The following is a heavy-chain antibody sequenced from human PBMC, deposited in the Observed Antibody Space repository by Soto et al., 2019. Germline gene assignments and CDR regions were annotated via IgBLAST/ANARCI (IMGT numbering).Heavy chain of an antibody. CDR3: AREAQVVPAAPNWFDP. CDR2: ISSSGSTI. V-gene: IGHV3-48*03. Sequence: VGSLRLSCAASGFTFSSYEMNWVRQAPGKGLEWVSYISSSGSTIYYADSVKGRFTISRDNAKNSLYLQMNSLRAEDTAVYYCAREAQVVPAAPNWFDPWGQGTLVTVSS. D-gene: IGHD2-2*01. J-gene: IGHJ5*02. CDR1: GFTFSSYE.